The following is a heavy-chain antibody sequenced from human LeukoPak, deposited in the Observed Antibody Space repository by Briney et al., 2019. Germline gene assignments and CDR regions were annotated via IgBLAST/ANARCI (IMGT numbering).Heavy chain of an antibody. CDR1: GGSISSYH. D-gene: IGHD2-2*02. CDR3: ARLPPCSRTSCYTFDY. CDR2: IYYSGST. V-gene: IGHV4-59*08. Sequence: SETLSLTCTVSGGSISSYHWSWIPQPPGKGLEWIGYIYYSGSTNYNPSLKSRVTISVDTSKNQFSLKLSSVTAADTAVYYCARLPPCSRTSCYTFDYWGQGTLVTVSS. J-gene: IGHJ4*02.